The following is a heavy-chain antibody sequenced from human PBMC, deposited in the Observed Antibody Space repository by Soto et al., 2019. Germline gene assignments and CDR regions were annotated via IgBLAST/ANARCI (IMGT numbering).Heavy chain of an antibody. CDR3: ARTPQQLVWGWFDP. D-gene: IGHD6-13*01. V-gene: IGHV1-69*01. Sequence: QVQLVQSGAEVKKPGSSVKVSCKASGGTFSSYAISWVRQAPGQGLEWMVGIIPIFVTANYAQKFQGRVTITADESTSTAYMELSSLRSEDTAVYYCARTPQQLVWGWFDPWGQGTLVTVSS. J-gene: IGHJ5*02. CDR2: IIPIFVTA. CDR1: GGTFSSYA.